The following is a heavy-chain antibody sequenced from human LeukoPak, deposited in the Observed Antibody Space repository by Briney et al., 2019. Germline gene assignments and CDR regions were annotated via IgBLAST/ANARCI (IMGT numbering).Heavy chain of an antibody. Sequence: GGSLRLSCAASGFTVSNNYMSWVRQAPGKGLEWVAVISYDGSNKYYADSVKGRFTISRDNSKNTLYLQMNSLRAEDTAVYYCTRDGYSYSYGRFYFDYWGQGTLVTVSS. D-gene: IGHD5-18*01. J-gene: IGHJ4*02. CDR1: GFTVSNNY. CDR3: TRDGYSYSYGRFYFDY. CDR2: ISYDGSNK. V-gene: IGHV3-30-3*01.